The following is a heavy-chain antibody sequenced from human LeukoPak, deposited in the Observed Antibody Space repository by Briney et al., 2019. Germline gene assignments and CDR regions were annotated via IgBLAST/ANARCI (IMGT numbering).Heavy chain of an antibody. CDR2: ISSSSSYI. J-gene: IGHJ4*02. V-gene: IGHV3-21*01. Sequence: GGSLRLSCAASGFTFNSYSMNWVRQAPGKGLEWVSSISSSSSYIYYADSVKGRFTISRDNAKNSLYLQMNSLRAEDTAVYYCARAMGEYSSSPFDYWGQGTLVTVSS. CDR1: GFTFNSYS. CDR3: ARAMGEYSSSPFDY. D-gene: IGHD6-6*01.